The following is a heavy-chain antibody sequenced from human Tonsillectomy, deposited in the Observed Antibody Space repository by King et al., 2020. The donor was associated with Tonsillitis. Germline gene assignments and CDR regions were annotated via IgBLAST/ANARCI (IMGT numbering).Heavy chain of an antibody. Sequence: QLVQSGAEMKKPGASVKVSCKASGYTFTDYFIHWVRQAPGQGLERMGWISPDNGRTNYAPKFRGLVTMTRDTSITTAYLELTRLTSDDTAVYYCAADPPGWHAFDIWGQGTMVTVSS. V-gene: IGHV1-2*04. CDR1: GYTFTDYF. D-gene: IGHD6-19*01. J-gene: IGHJ3*02. CDR3: AADPPGWHAFDI. CDR2: ISPDNGRT.